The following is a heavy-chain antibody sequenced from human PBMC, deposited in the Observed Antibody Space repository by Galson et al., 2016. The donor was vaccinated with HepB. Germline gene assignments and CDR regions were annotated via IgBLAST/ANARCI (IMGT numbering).Heavy chain of an antibody. CDR3: AGGYCSATDCYAGLGLDV. D-gene: IGHD2-2*01. CDR1: GYTFTTYY. Sequence: SVKVSCKALGYTFTTYYIHWIRQDPGQGLEWMGIINPNGGSTTFAQRFQGRVTMTRDTSTSTVYIDLSSLRSEDTAVYYCAGGYCSATDCYAGLGLDVWGQGTTVIVS. V-gene: IGHV1-46*01. J-gene: IGHJ6*02. CDR2: INPNGGST.